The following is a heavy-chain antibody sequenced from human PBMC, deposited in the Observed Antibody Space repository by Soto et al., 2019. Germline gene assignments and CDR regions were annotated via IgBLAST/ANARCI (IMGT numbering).Heavy chain of an antibody. D-gene: IGHD6-19*01. V-gene: IGHV4-31*03. CDR3: ARVGWLGSAVDWYFRR. J-gene: IGHJ2*01. Sequence: QVHLQESGPSLVKPSPTLSLTCTVSGGSISRRGYYWNWIRQHLGKALEWIGYIYYSGNTYYHPPLHSRVTIAVDTSKNRFALELSSVTAADTAVYYCARVGWLGSAVDWYFRRWGRGALGTVSS. CDR2: IYYSGNT. CDR1: GGSISRRGYY.